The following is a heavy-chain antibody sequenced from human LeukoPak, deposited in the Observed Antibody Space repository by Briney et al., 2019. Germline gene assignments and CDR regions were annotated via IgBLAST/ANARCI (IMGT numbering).Heavy chain of an antibody. J-gene: IGHJ3*02. D-gene: IGHD6-19*01. CDR2: ISGGGGTA. CDR3: AKSSSGWYTFDI. Sequence: GGSLRLSCAASGFTFSSYAMTWVGQAPGKGLEWVSGISGGGGTAYYGDSVKGRFTISRDSSKNTLYLQLNSLRAEDTAVYYCAKSSSGWYTFDIWGRGTMVTVSS. CDR1: GFTFSSYA. V-gene: IGHV3-23*01.